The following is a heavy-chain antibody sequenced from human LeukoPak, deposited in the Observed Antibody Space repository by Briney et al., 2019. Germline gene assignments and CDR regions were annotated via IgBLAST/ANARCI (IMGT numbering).Heavy chain of an antibody. CDR1: GFTFSSYG. V-gene: IGHV3-33*01. D-gene: IGHD6-13*01. J-gene: IGHJ3*02. CDR2: IWYDGSNK. CDR3: ARDLYSSSWYRAFDI. Sequence: GGSLRLSCAASGFTFSSYGMHWVRQAPGKGLEWVAVIWYDGSNKYYADSVKGRFTISRDNSKNTLYLQMNSLRAEDTAVYYCARDLYSSSWYRAFDIWGQGTMVTVSS.